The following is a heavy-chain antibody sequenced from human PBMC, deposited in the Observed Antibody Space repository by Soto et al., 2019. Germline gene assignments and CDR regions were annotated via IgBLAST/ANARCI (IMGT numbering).Heavy chain of an antibody. J-gene: IGHJ6*02. CDR3: AKDATSGSYGGDHDYGMDV. CDR2: ISYDGSNK. V-gene: IGHV3-30*18. Sequence: QVQLVESGGGVVQPGRSLGLSCAASGFTFSSYGMHWVRQAPGKGLGWVAVISYDGSNKYYADSVKGRFTISRDNSKNTLYLQMNSLRAEDTAVYYCAKDATSGSYGGDHDYGMDVWGQGTTVTVSS. D-gene: IGHD1-26*01. CDR1: GFTFSSYG.